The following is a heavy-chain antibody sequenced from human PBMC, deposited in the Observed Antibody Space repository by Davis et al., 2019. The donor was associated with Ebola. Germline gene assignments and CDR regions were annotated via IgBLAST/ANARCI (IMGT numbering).Heavy chain of an antibody. Sequence: MPSETLSLTCTVSGGSISSGDYYWSWIRQPPGKGLEWIGYIYYSGSTYYNPSLKSRVTISVDTSKNQFSLKLSSVTAADTAVYYCARQGRLYYYYGMDVWGQGTTVTVSS. CDR1: GGSISSGDYY. V-gene: IGHV4-30-4*01. J-gene: IGHJ6*02. CDR2: IYYSGST. CDR3: ARQGRLYYYYGMDV.